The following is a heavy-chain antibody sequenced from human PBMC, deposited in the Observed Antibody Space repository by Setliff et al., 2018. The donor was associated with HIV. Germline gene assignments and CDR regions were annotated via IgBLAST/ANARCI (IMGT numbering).Heavy chain of an antibody. CDR1: GASIGSGGSY. J-gene: IGHJ5*02. Sequence: SETLSLTCTVSGASIGSGGSYWSWIRQHPGKGLEWIGNIYTNGSSYHNPSLKSRVTISVDTSKNQFTLNLRSVTAADTAVYYCASWGRARRANYNFWSGSSWFDPWGQGILVTVSS. CDR3: ASWGRARRANYNFWSGSSWFDP. V-gene: IGHV4-31*03. D-gene: IGHD3-3*01. CDR2: IYTNGSS.